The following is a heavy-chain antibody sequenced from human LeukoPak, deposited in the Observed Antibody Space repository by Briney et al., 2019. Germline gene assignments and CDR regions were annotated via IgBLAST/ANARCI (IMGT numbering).Heavy chain of an antibody. CDR3: ARVVPAAIPRAYYYYYYYMDV. V-gene: IGHV4-38-2*02. J-gene: IGHJ6*03. Sequence: SETLSLTSTVSGYSISTGYYWGWIRQPPGKGLEWIESIYHSGSTYYNPSLKSRVTISVDTSKNQFSLKLSSVTAADTAVYYCARVVPAAIPRAYYYYYYYMDVWGKGTTVTVSS. D-gene: IGHD2-2*01. CDR1: GYSISTGYY. CDR2: IYHSGST.